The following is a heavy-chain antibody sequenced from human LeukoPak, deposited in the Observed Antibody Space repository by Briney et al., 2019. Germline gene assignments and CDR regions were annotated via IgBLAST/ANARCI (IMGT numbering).Heavy chain of an antibody. V-gene: IGHV1-8*01. J-gene: IGHJ5*02. D-gene: IGHD6-13*01. Sequence: ASVKVSCKASGYTFTSYDINWVRQATGQGLEWMGWMNPNSGNTGYAQKFQGRVTMTRNTSISTAYMELSSLRSEDTAVYYCAREVFSSWYGEDWFDPWGRGTLVTVSS. CDR3: AREVFSSWYGEDWFDP. CDR1: GYTFTSYD. CDR2: MNPNSGNT.